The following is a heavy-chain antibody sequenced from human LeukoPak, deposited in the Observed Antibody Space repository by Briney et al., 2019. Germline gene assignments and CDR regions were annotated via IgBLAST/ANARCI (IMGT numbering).Heavy chain of an antibody. J-gene: IGHJ4*02. V-gene: IGHV3-74*01. CDR2: INSDGSTT. CDR3: ARDLYGGKGDY. D-gene: IGHD4-23*01. CDR1: GFTFSSYW. Sequence: GGSLRLSCAASGFTFSSYWMHWVRQAPGKGLVWASRINSDGSTTNYADSVKGRFTISRDNAKNTLYLQMNSLRAEDTAVYYRARDLYGGKGDYWGQGTLVTVSS.